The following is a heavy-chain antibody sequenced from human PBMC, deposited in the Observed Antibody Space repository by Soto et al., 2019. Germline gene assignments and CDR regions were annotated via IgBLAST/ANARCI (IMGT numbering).Heavy chain of an antibody. D-gene: IGHD3-10*01. J-gene: IGHJ4*01. V-gene: IGHV1-2*02. CDR1: GDTFIAHY. Sequence: ASVKVSCKASGDTFIAHYIHWVRQAPGKGFEWIGWTNPNNGSTKYAQKFQGRVTMTRDTSITTVYVELSSLRSDDTAVYFCARNVINYYGRGRLHGCFEYWGGGTPVTVAS. CDR3: ARNVINYYGRGRLHGCFEY. CDR2: TNPNNGST.